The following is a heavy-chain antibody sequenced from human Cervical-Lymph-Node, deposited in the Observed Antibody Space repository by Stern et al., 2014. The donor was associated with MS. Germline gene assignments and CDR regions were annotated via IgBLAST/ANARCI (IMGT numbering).Heavy chain of an antibody. V-gene: IGHV6-1*01. CDR1: GDKVSSNSAA. CDR3: ARARGVSSSLDLDY. D-gene: IGHD6-6*01. CDR2: AYFRSKWYN. Sequence: QVQLVQSGPGLVNPSLTLSLTCVISGDKVSSNSAAWNWIRQSPSKGLEXVGRAYFRSKWYNEYAISVKSRITINPDTSKNQFSLHLNSVTPEDTAVYYCARARGVSSSLDLDYWGQGSLVTVSS. J-gene: IGHJ4*02.